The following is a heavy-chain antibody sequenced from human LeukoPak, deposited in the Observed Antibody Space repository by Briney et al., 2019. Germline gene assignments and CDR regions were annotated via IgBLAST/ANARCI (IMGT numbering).Heavy chain of an antibody. Sequence: ASVKVSCKASGYTFTGYYMHWIRQAPGQGLEWLGWIGPHNGATEYAQNLQDRVSMTTDTSTNTAYIEVRSLKSDDTAVYYCARDSDWNVDYWGQGTLVTVSS. CDR2: IGPHNGAT. CDR3: ARDSDWNVDY. D-gene: IGHD1-1*01. CDR1: GYTFTGYY. J-gene: IGHJ4*02. V-gene: IGHV1-18*04.